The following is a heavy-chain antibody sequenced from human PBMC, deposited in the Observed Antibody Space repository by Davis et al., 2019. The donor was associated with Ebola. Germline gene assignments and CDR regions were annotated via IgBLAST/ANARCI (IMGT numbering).Heavy chain of an antibody. J-gene: IGHJ6*02. Sequence: PGGSLRLSCTVSGGSISSYYWSWIRQPPGKGLEWIGYIYYSGSTNYNPSLKSRVTMSVDTSKNQFSLKLSSVTAADTAVYYCARDGEVTTGGMDVWGQGTTVTVSS. CDR3: ARDGEVTTGGMDV. D-gene: IGHD4-17*01. CDR1: GGSISSYY. CDR2: IYYSGST. V-gene: IGHV4-59*12.